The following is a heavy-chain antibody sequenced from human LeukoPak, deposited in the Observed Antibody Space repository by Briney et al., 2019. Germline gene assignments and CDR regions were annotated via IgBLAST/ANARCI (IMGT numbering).Heavy chain of an antibody. CDR1: GFTFSSYA. CDR3: AKYGSSSWYFGFDI. J-gene: IGHJ3*02. Sequence: GGSLRLSCAASGFTFSSYAMSWVRQAPGKGLEWVSGISVSGGSTYYADSVKGRFTISRDNSKSTLYLQMNSLRAEDTAVYYCAKYGSSSWYFGFDIWGRGTMVTVSS. D-gene: IGHD6-13*01. V-gene: IGHV3-23*01. CDR2: ISVSGGST.